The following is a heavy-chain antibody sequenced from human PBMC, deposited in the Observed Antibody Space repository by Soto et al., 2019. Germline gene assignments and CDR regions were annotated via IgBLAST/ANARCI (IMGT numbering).Heavy chain of an antibody. CDR1: GYSFTRYG. D-gene: IGHD3-16*01. CDR2: INTYNGNT. V-gene: IGHV1-18*01. Sequence: QVQLVQSRAEVKNPGASVKVSCKASGYSFTRYGIAWARQAPGQGLEWMGWINTYNGNTNYAQNLQGRVTLTTDTSTITAYMELTSLTSNATAIYYCAMVDVYVTPSPQDVWGQGTTVIVSS. CDR3: AMVDVYVTPSPQDV. J-gene: IGHJ6*02.